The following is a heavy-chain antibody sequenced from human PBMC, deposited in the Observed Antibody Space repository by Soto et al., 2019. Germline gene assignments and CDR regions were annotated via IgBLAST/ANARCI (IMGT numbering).Heavy chain of an antibody. D-gene: IGHD3-10*01. CDR2: IYSGGST. V-gene: IGHV3-53*04. CDR1: GFTVSSNY. Sequence: EVQLVESGGGLVQPGGSLRLSCAASGFTVSSNYMSWVRQAPGKGLEWVSVIYSGGSTYYADSVKGRFTISRHNSKNTLYLQMNSLRAEDTAVYYCATNGAYYYGSGMDYWGQGTLVTVSS. CDR3: ATNGAYYYGSGMDY. J-gene: IGHJ4*02.